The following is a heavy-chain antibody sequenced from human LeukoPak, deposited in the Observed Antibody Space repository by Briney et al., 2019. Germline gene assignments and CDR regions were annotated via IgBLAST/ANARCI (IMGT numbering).Heavy chain of an antibody. Sequence: PSETLSLTCAVYGGSFSGYYWSWIRQPPGKGLEWIGEINYSGSTNYNPSLKSRVTISVDTSKNQFSLKLSSVTAADTAVYYCAILRQFGYSSGWYSLYYWGQETLVSVSS. CDR3: AILRQFGYSSGWYSLYY. CDR2: INYSGST. D-gene: IGHD6-19*01. CDR1: GGSFSGYY. V-gene: IGHV4-34*01. J-gene: IGHJ4*02.